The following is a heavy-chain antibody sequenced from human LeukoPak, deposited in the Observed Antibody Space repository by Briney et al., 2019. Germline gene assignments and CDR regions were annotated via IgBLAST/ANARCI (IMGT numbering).Heavy chain of an antibody. CDR2: INTNSGGT. Sequence: GASVKVSCTASGYTFTGYYMHWVRQAPGQGLEWMGWINTNSGGTNYAQKFQGRVTITRDTSISTAYMELSRLRSDDTAVYYCARAPPYCSSTSCYRRNWFDPWGQGTLVTVSS. V-gene: IGHV1-2*02. D-gene: IGHD2-2*01. CDR3: ARAPPYCSSTSCYRRNWFDP. CDR1: GYTFTGYY. J-gene: IGHJ5*02.